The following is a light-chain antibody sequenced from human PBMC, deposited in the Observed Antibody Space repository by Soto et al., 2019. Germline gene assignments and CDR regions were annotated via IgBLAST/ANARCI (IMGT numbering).Light chain of an antibody. CDR1: SGHSSDV. CDR3: QTWGTGIVV. Sequence: QPVLTRSPSASASLGASVKLTCTLSSGHSSDVTAWHQQQPEEGPRYLMKLNSDGSHTKGDGIPDRFSGSSSGAERYLTISSLQSEDEADYYCQTWGTGIVVFGVGTKLTVL. J-gene: IGLJ2*01. V-gene: IGLV4-69*01. CDR2: LNSDGSH.